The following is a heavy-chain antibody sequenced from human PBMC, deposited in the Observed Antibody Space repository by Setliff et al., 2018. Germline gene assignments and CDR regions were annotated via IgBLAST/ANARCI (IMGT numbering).Heavy chain of an antibody. D-gene: IGHD3-22*01. V-gene: IGHV1-69*08. CDR3: ARYYHDSRGFSYYFDY. J-gene: IGHJ4*02. CDR2: IMPIFGST. Sequence: SVKVSCKASGGSFSSFSIHWVRQAPGQGLEWMGRIMPIFGSTNYAQNFQGRVTITADKSTSTAYMDLSSLRSEDTAVYYCARYYHDSRGFSYYFDYWGQGALVTVSS. CDR1: GGSFSSFS.